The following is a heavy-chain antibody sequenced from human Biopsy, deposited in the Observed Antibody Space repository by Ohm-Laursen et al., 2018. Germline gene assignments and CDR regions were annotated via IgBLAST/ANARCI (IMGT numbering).Heavy chain of an antibody. CDR2: LNPVSGNS. V-gene: IGHV1-8*01. Sequence: ASVKVSCKADGYTFTSYDITWARQASGQGPEWIGWLNPVSGNSNFGQKFRGRVTVTSDTSISTAYMELSGLSSDDTAIYYCGRTVRNQLLTDPWGQGTLVTVTS. CDR3: GRTVRNQLLTDP. CDR1: GYTFTSYD. D-gene: IGHD4-23*01. J-gene: IGHJ5*02.